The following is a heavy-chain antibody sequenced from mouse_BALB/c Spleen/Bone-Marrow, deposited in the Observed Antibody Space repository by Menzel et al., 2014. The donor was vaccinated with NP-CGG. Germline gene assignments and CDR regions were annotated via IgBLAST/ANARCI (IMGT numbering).Heavy chain of an antibody. CDR3: VRSGGEYALDY. CDR1: GFTFSNYA. Sequence: EVNVVDSGGGLVKPGGSLKLSCAASGFTFSNYAMSWVRQTPEKRLEWVATISDAGRYTYYPDSVKGRFTISRDNARNTLYLQMSSLRSEDTAFYYCVRSGGEYALDYWGQGTSVTVSS. V-gene: IGHV5-9-2*01. J-gene: IGHJ4*01. CDR2: ISDAGRYT.